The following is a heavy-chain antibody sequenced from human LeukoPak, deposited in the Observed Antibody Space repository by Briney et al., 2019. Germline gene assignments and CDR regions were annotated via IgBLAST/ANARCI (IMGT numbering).Heavy chain of an antibody. CDR1: GGSIGSSSYY. CDR3: ARAGARGDLYY. Sequence: SETLSLTCTVSGGSIGSSSYYWGWIRQPPGKGLEWIGSIYYSGSTYYNPSLKSRVTISVDTSKNQFSLKLSSVTAADTAVYYCARAGARGDLYYWGQGTLVTVSS. J-gene: IGHJ4*02. V-gene: IGHV4-39*07. D-gene: IGHD3-3*01. CDR2: IYYSGST.